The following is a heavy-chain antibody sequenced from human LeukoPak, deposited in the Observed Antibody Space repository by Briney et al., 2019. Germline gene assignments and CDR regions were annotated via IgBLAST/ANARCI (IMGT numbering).Heavy chain of an antibody. J-gene: IGHJ3*02. CDR2: IRSKANSYAT. CDR3: TSIVSSSARAFDI. D-gene: IGHD6-13*01. Sequence: GGSLRLSCAASGFTFSGSAMHWVRQASGKGLEWVGRIRSKANSYATAYAASVKGRFTISRDDSKNTAYLQMNSLKTEDTAVYYCTSIVSSSARAFDIWGQGTMVTVSS. CDR1: GFTFSGSA. V-gene: IGHV3-73*01.